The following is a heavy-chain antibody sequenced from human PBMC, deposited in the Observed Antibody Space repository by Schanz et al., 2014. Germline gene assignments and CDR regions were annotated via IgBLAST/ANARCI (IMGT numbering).Heavy chain of an antibody. J-gene: IGHJ2*01. CDR1: GITFSSHS. CDR2: ITYNGGTI. Sequence: EVQLVASGGGLVQPGGSLRLSCAASGITFSSHSFNWVRQAPGKGLEWISYITYNGGTIYYADSVKGRFTISRDNAKNSLYLQMNSLRAEDTAIYYCAKDAPYPFDLWGRGTLITVSS. V-gene: IGHV3-48*01. CDR3: AKDAPYPFDL.